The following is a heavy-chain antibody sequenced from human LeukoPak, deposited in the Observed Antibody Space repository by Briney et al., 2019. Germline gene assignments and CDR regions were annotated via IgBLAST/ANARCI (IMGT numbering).Heavy chain of an antibody. D-gene: IGHD3-22*01. CDR3: ARVWLDEEAFSSGYRNTDY. CDR1: GFTFSRYW. Sequence: GGSLRLSCAASGFTFSRYWMSWVRQAPGKGPEWVANIKQDGSEKYYVDSVRGRFTISRDNARTSLYLQMNTLRAEDTAVYYCARVWLDEEAFSSGYRNTDYWGQGTLVTVSS. CDR2: IKQDGSEK. V-gene: IGHV3-7*01. J-gene: IGHJ4*02.